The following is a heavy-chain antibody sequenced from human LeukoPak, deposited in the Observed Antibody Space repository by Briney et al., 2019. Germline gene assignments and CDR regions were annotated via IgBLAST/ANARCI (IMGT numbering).Heavy chain of an antibody. Sequence: GGSLRLSCAASGFTFSSYSMNWVRQAPGKGLEWVSSISSSSYIYYADSVKGRFTISRDNAKNSLYLQMNSLRAEDTAVYYCARDLSVAPVDAFDIWGQGTMVTVSS. CDR3: ARDLSVAPVDAFDI. J-gene: IGHJ3*02. D-gene: IGHD2-15*01. CDR1: GFTFSSYS. V-gene: IGHV3-21*01. CDR2: ISSSSYI.